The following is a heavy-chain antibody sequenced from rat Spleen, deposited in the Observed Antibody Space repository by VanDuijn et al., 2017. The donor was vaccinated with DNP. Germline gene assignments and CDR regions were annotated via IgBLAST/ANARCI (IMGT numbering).Heavy chain of an antibody. D-gene: IGHD4-3*01. Sequence: QVQLHQSGAELAKPGSSVKISCKASGHTFTSYYIGWIKQTTGQGLEYIGYIYTGSGGTNYNEKFKGKATLTVDKSSNTAFMQLSSLTPDDSAVYYCARSWVGVRGIWFAYWGQGTLVTVSS. CDR2: IYTGSGGT. CDR1: GHTFTSYY. J-gene: IGHJ3*01. V-gene: IGHV1-43*01. CDR3: ARSWVGVRGIWFAY.